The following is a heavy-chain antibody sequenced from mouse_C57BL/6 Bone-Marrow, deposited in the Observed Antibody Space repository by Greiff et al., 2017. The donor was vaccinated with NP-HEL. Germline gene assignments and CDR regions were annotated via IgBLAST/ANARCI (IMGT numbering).Heavy chain of an antibody. CDR1: GYTFTSYW. CDR2: IYPSDSET. V-gene: IGHV1-61*01. J-gene: IGHJ2*01. Sequence: QVQLQQPGAELVRPGSSVKLSCKASGYTFTSYWMDWVKQRPGQGLEWIGNIYPSDSETHYNQKFKDKATLTVDKSSSTAYMQLSSLTSEDSAVDYCARWDYDGYFDYWGQGTTLTVSS. D-gene: IGHD2-4*01. CDR3: ARWDYDGYFDY.